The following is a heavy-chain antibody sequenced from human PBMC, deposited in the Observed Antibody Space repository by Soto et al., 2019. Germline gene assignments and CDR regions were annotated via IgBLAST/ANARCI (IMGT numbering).Heavy chain of an antibody. J-gene: IGHJ6*02. CDR1: GAPFSSYT. CDR3: ARVSYYYYGMDV. Sequence: SLKVSCKASGAPFSSYTISWVRQAPGQGLEWMGRIIPILGIANYAQKFQGRVTITADKSTSTAYMELSSLRSEDTAVYYCARVSYYYYGMDVWGQGTTVSVSS. CDR2: IIPILGIA. V-gene: IGHV1-69*02.